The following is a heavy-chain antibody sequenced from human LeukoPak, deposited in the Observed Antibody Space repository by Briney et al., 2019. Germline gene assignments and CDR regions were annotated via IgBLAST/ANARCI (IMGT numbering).Heavy chain of an antibody. CDR1: GGSISSSAYH. V-gene: IGHV4-61*05. CDR3: ARGVPYYNFDRSKRVPWGFDY. J-gene: IGHJ4*02. CDR2: ISYSGTA. Sequence: SETLSLTCTVSGGSISSSAYHWGWIRQPPGKGLEWIGYISYSGTADYNPSLKSRVTISVDMSKNQFSLKLSSMTAADTAVYYCARGVPYYNFDRSKRVPWGFDYWGQGTLVTVSS. D-gene: IGHD3-9*01.